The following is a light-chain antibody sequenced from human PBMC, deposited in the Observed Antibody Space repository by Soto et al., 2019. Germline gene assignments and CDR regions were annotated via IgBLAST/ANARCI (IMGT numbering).Light chain of an antibody. V-gene: IGLV2-14*01. CDR1: SSDVGGYNY. CDR2: DVS. J-gene: IGLJ1*01. CDR3: SSYTSSSTLNV. Sequence: QSALTQPASVSGSPGQSITISCTGTSSDVGGYNYVSWYQQHPGKVPKLIIYDVSDRPSGVSNRFSASKSGNTASLTISGLQAEDEADHYCSSYTSSSTLNVFGSGTKLTVL.